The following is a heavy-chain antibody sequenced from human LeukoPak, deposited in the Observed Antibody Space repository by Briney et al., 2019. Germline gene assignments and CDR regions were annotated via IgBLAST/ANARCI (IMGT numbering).Heavy chain of an antibody. V-gene: IGHV3-48*01. CDR1: GFTFSSYS. CDR3: ARFVLSSSSDRWFDP. D-gene: IGHD6-6*01. J-gene: IGHJ5*02. CDR2: ISSSSSTI. Sequence: PGGSLRLSRAASGFTFSSYSMLWVRQAPGKGLEWVSYISSSSSTIYYADSVKGRFTISRDNAKNSLYLQMNSLRAEDTAVYYCARFVLSSSSDRWFDPWGQGTLVTVSS.